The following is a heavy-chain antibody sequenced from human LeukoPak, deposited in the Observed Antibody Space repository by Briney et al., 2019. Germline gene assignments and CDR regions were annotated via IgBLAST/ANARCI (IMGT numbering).Heavy chain of an antibody. CDR3: ARDASGGLLDY. CDR2: IGTAGDT. V-gene: IGHV3-13*01. CDR1: GFTFSSYD. D-gene: IGHD5-12*01. J-gene: IGHJ4*02. Sequence: GGSLRLSCAASGFTFSSYDMHWVRHATGKGLEWVSAIGTAGDTYYPGSVKGRFTISRENAKNSLYLQMNSLRAGDTAVYYCARDASGGLLDYWGQGTLVTVSS.